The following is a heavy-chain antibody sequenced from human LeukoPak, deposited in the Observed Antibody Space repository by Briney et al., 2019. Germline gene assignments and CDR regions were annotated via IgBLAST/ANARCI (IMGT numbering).Heavy chain of an antibody. J-gene: IGHJ4*02. CDR2: IQQHGSET. Sequence: GGSLRLSCEGSGFIFSNYWMSWVRQAPGKGLEWVANIQQHGSETYYGDSVKGRFTISRDNAKNSLYLQMNSLRAEDTAVYYCAKALGELRDYFDYWGQGTLVTVSS. CDR1: GFIFSNYW. CDR3: AKALGELRDYFDY. D-gene: IGHD1-26*01. V-gene: IGHV3-7*01.